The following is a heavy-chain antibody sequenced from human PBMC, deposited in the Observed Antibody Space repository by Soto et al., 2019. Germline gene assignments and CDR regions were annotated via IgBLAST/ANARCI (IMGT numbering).Heavy chain of an antibody. V-gene: IGHV3-7*01. CDR1: GFTFSSYW. CDR3: ARDAYDYIWGSLRY. J-gene: IGHJ4*02. Sequence: GGSLRLSCAASGFTFSSYWMSWVRQAPGKGLEWVANIKQDGSEKYYVDSVKGRFTISRDNAKNSLYLQMNSLRAEDTAVYYCARDAYDYIWGSLRYWGQGTLVTVSS. CDR2: IKQDGSEK. D-gene: IGHD3-16*01.